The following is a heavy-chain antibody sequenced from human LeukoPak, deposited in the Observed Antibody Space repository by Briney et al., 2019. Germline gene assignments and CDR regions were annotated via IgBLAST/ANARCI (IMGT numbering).Heavy chain of an antibody. CDR3: ARLVGASWFDS. Sequence: SQTLSLTCAISGDSVSSNSATWTWLRQSPSRGLEWLGRTYYRSKWNNDYAVSMKSRITINPDTSKNQFSLQLNSVTPEDTAVYYCARLVGASWFDSWGQGTLVTVSS. CDR1: GDSVSSNSAT. CDR2: TYYRSKWNN. D-gene: IGHD1-26*01. V-gene: IGHV6-1*01. J-gene: IGHJ5*01.